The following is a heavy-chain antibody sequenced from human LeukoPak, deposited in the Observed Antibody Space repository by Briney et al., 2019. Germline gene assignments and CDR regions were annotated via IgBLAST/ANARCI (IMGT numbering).Heavy chain of an antibody. CDR3: ARDSYYDSSGYLDY. D-gene: IGHD3-22*01. CDR1: GFTFSSYW. J-gene: IGHJ4*02. Sequence: PGGSLRLSCAASGFTFSSYWMSWVRQAPGKGLEWVANIKQDGSEKYYVDSVKGRFTISRDNAKNSLYLQMNSLRAEDTAVYYCARDSYYDSSGYLDYWGQGTLVTVSS. V-gene: IGHV3-7*01. CDR2: IKQDGSEK.